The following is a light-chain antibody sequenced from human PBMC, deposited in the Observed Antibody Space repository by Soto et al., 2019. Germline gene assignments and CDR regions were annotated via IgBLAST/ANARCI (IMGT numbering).Light chain of an antibody. Sequence: QSALTQPRSVSGSPGQSVTISCTGTSSDVGGYNHVSWYQQHPGKAPKVMIYDVSERPSGVPDRFSGSKSGNTASLTISGLQAEDEADYYCCSYAGSPRYVLGTGTKLTVL. CDR1: SSDVGGYNH. V-gene: IGLV2-11*01. CDR2: DVS. J-gene: IGLJ1*01. CDR3: CSYAGSPRYV.